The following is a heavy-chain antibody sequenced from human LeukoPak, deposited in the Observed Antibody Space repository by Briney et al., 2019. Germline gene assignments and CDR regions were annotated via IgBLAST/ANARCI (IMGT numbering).Heavy chain of an antibody. D-gene: IGHD5-24*01. CDR3: TRDRGWQQFDS. CDR1: GFTFSSYD. J-gene: IGHJ4*02. Sequence: GGSLRLSCAASGFTFSSYDIHWVRQAPGKGLEWVAFIRYDGSNKYYADSVRGRFTISRDNSKNTLYLQMNSLRDDDTAVYFCTRDRGWQQFDSWGQGTLVTVSS. V-gene: IGHV3-30*02. CDR2: IRYDGSNK.